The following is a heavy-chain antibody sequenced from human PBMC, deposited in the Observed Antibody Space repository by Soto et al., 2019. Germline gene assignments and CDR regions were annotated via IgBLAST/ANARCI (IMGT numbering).Heavy chain of an antibody. V-gene: IGHV1-69*01. Sequence: QEQLVQSGAEVKKPGSSVKVSCKASGGLFSSYPISWVRQVPGQGLEWMGGIIPVSQTAYYTQRFQGRVTITAVESTNTAYMELSSLRSEDTAIYYCARGGSGYTWFNEFWGQGTLVTVSS. CDR3: ARGGSGYTWFNEF. D-gene: IGHD3-22*01. J-gene: IGHJ4*02. CDR2: IIPVSQTA. CDR1: GGLFSSYP.